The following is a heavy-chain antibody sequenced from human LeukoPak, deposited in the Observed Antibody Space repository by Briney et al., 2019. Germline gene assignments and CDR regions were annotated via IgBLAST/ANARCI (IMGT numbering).Heavy chain of an antibody. Sequence: GGSLRLSCAASGFTFSSHWMHWVRQAPGKGLEWVSRINPAGSDTRYADSVKGRFTISRDNAKNTLYLQMSSLRGEDTAVYYCARDRTDDSGVNYNPMFDLWGQGTMVTVSP. CDR3: ARDRTDDSGVNYNPMFDL. CDR1: GFTFSSHW. J-gene: IGHJ3*01. CDR2: INPAGSDT. V-gene: IGHV3-74*01. D-gene: IGHD3-10*01.